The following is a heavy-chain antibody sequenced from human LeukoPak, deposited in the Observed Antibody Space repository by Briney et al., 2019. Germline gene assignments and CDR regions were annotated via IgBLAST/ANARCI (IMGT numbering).Heavy chain of an antibody. CDR1: GFTFSSYG. CDR3: AKGADYGDYDFSFLVPTTPKA. D-gene: IGHD4-17*01. V-gene: IGHV3-23*01. Sequence: PGGSLRLSCAASGFTFSSYGMSWVRQAPGKGLEWVSAISSSGGSTYYADSVKGRFTISRDNSKNTLYLQMNSLRAEDTAVYYCAKGADYGDYDFSFLVPTTPKAWGQGTLVTVSS. CDR2: ISSSGGST. J-gene: IGHJ5*02.